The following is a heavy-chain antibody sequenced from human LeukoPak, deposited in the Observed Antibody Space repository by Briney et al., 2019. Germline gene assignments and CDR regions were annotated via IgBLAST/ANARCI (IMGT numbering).Heavy chain of an antibody. J-gene: IGHJ1*01. Sequence: ASETLSLTCTVSGGSISAYQWSWIRQPPGKGLEWIGQIIYSGDTKYNPSLKSRITMSVDTSKSQFSLKLRSVTAADTAVYYCAGFWGGVYSYRFHHGGRAPLVPVSS. CDR2: IIYSGDT. D-gene: IGHD3-16*01. V-gene: IGHV4-59*08. CDR1: GGSISAYQ. CDR3: AGFWGGVYSYRFHH.